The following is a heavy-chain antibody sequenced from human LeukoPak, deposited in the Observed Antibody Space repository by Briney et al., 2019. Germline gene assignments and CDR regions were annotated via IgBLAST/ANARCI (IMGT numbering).Heavy chain of an antibody. CDR3: AREFSWSGFFDY. Sequence: PSETLSLTCTVSDGSMSSYYWSWIRQPPGKGLEWIGHIYDSGSTNYNPSLKSRVTISVDTSKNQFSLKLSSVTAADTAVYYCAREFSWSGFFDYWGQGTLVTVSS. V-gene: IGHV4-59*01. CDR2: IYDSGST. J-gene: IGHJ4*02. D-gene: IGHD3-3*01. CDR1: DGSMSSYY.